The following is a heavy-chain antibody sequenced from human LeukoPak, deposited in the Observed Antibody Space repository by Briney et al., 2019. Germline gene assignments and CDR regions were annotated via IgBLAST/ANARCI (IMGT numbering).Heavy chain of an antibody. CDR3: AKDGLRDDIVVVPAARAEYFQH. CDR2: ISWNGGSI. Sequence: PGGSLRLSCAASGFSFDDYAMHWVRQAPGKGLEWVSGISWNGGSIGYADSVKGRFTTSRDNSKNTLYLQMNSLRAEDTAVYYCAKDGLRDDIVVVPAARAEYFQHWGQGTLVTVSS. CDR1: GFSFDDYA. J-gene: IGHJ1*01. D-gene: IGHD2-2*01. V-gene: IGHV3-9*01.